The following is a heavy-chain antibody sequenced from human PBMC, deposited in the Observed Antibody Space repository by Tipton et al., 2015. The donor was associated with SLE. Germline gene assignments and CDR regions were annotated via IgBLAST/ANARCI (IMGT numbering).Heavy chain of an antibody. J-gene: IGHJ4*02. CDR1: GGSISSTSYY. Sequence: TLSLTCTVSGGSISSTSYYGGWVRQPPGKGREWIGRIFYSGSSYYNPPLKSRVTISVDTSKNQFSLKLGSVTAADTAVYYCARGDSRCWSLRGHDYCGQGTLVTLCS. V-gene: IGHV4-39*07. CDR2: IFYSGSS. D-gene: IGHD6-13*01. CDR3: ARGDSRCWSLRGHDY.